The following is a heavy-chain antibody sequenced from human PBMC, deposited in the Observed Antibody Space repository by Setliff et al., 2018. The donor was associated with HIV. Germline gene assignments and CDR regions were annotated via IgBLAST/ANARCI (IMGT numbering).Heavy chain of an antibody. CDR1: GFSFSNYG. CDR2: IWYDGVNK. J-gene: IGHJ5*02. CDR3: AKGQDGLRYNWFDP. Sequence: LRLSCAASGFSFSNYGMNWVRQAPGKGLEWVAVIWYDGVNKKYADSVKGRFTISRDNSKNMLYLQMNSLRAEDTAVYYCAKGQDGLRYNWFDPWGHGTLVTVS. V-gene: IGHV3-33*06.